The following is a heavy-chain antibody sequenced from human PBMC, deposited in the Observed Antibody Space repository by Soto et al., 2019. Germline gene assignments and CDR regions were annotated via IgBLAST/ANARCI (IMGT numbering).Heavy chain of an antibody. CDR3: ARVVRPATGLYYYYYYYMDV. J-gene: IGHJ6*03. D-gene: IGHD3-9*01. Sequence: SETLSLTCTVSGGSISSYYWSWIRQPPGKGLEWIGYIYYSGSTNYNPSLKSRVTISVDTSKNQFSLKLSSVTAADTAGYYCARVVRPATGLYYYYYYYMDVWGKGTTVTVSS. CDR1: GGSISSYY. V-gene: IGHV4-59*01. CDR2: IYYSGST.